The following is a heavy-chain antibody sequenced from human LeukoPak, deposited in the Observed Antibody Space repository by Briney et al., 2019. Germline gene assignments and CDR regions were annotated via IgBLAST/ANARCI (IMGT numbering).Heavy chain of an antibody. CDR1: GFTFSSYW. J-gene: IGHJ4*02. V-gene: IGHV3-7*01. Sequence: PGGSLRLSCAASGFTFSSYWMSWVRQAPGKGLEWVANIKQDGSEKYYVDSVKGRFTISRDNAKNSLYLQMNSLRAEDTAVYYCARGYYDSDSGEFDYWGQGTLVTVSS. D-gene: IGHD3-22*01. CDR2: IKQDGSEK. CDR3: ARGYYDSDSGEFDY.